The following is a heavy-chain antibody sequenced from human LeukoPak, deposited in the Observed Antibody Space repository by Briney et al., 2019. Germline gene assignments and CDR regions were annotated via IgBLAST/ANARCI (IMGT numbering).Heavy chain of an antibody. D-gene: IGHD6-19*01. Sequence: ASVKVSCKASGYTFTSYDINWVRQATGQGLEWMGWMNPNRGNTGYAQKFQGRVTMTRDTSISTAYMELSRLRSDDTAVYYCARTRRGSGWYYFDYWGQGTLVTVSS. CDR1: GYTFTSYD. CDR3: ARTRRGSGWYYFDY. V-gene: IGHV1-8*02. CDR2: MNPNRGNT. J-gene: IGHJ4*02.